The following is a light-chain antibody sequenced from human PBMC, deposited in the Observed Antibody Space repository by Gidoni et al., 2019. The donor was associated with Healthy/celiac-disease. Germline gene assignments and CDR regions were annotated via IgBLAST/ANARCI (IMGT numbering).Light chain of an antibody. V-gene: IGKV3-15*01. Sequence: IVMTQSPATLSVSPGESATLSCRASQSVSSNLAWYQQKPCQATRLLIYGASTRATGIPARFSGSGSGTECTLTISSLQSEDFAVYYCQQDNNWPLTFGQXTRLEIK. J-gene: IGKJ5*01. CDR1: QSVSSN. CDR2: GAS. CDR3: QQDNNWPLT.